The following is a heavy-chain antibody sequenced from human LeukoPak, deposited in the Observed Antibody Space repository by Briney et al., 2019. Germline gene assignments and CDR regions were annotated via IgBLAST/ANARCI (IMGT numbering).Heavy chain of an antibody. D-gene: IGHD3-3*01. CDR1: GGSISSYY. V-gene: IGHV4-4*07. J-gene: IGHJ4*02. CDR3: ASQYYDFWSGYYSV. Sequence: SETLSLTCTVSGGSISSYYWSWIRQPAGKGLEWIGRIYTSGSTNYNPSLKSRVTISVDTSKNQFSLKLSSVTAADTAVYYCASQYYDFWSGYYSVWGQGTLVTVSS. CDR2: IYTSGST.